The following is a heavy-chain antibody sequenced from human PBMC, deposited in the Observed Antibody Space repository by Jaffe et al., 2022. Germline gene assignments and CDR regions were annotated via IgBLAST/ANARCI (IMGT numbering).Heavy chain of an antibody. CDR3: ARDRRRAVAGLKYAFDI. V-gene: IGHV4-59*01. CDR2: IYYSGST. Sequence: QVQLQESGPGLVKPSETLSLTCTVSGGSISSYYWSWIRQPPGKGLEWIGYIYYSGSTNYNPSLKSRVTISVDTSKNQFSLKLSSVTAADTAVYYCARDRRRAVAGLKYAFDIWGQGTMVTVSS. D-gene: IGHD6-19*01. CDR1: GGSISSYY. J-gene: IGHJ3*02.